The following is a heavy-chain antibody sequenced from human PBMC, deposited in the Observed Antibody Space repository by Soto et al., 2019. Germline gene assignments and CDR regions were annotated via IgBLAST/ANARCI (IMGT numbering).Heavy chain of an antibody. V-gene: IGHV3-73*01. CDR2: IRSKANSYAT. Sequence: VQLVESGGGLVQPGGSLKLSCAASGFTFSGSAMHWVRQASGKGLEWVGRIRSKANSYATAYAASVKGRFTISRDDSKNTAYLQMNSLKTEDTAVYYCTTTPHYFDYWGQGTLVTVSS. D-gene: IGHD2-15*01. CDR1: GFTFSGSA. J-gene: IGHJ4*02. CDR3: TTTPHYFDY.